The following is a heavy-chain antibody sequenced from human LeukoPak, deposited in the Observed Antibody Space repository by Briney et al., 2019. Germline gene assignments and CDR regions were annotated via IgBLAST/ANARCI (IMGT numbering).Heavy chain of an antibody. CDR1: GFTFSSYG. D-gene: IGHD1-26*01. Sequence: GGSLRLSCAASGFTFSSYGMHWVRQAPGKGLEWVANIKQDGSEKYYVDSVKGRFTISRGNAKNSLYLQMNSLRAEDTAVYYCARRRYSGSSQHFDYWGQGTLVTVSS. CDR2: IKQDGSEK. V-gene: IGHV3-7*01. CDR3: ARRRYSGSSQHFDY. J-gene: IGHJ4*02.